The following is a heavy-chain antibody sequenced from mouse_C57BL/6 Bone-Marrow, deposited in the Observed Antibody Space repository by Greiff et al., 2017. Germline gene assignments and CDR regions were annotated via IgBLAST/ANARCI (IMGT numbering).Heavy chain of an antibody. CDR2: INPSTGGT. Sequence: EVQLQQSGPELVKPGASVKISCKASGYSFTGYYMNWVKQSPEKSLEWIGEINPSTGGTTYNQKFKAKATLTVDKSSSTAYMQLKSLTSEDSAVYYCAREVYDANYFDYWGQGTTLTVSS. CDR1: GYSFTGYY. CDR3: AREVYDANYFDY. D-gene: IGHD2-3*01. J-gene: IGHJ2*01. V-gene: IGHV1-42*01.